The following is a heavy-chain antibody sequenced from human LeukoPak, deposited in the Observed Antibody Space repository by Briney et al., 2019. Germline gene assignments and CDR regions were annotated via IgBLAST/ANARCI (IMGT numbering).Heavy chain of an antibody. D-gene: IGHD1-26*01. Sequence: SETLSLTCTVSGGSISSGAYYWSWIRQHPGKGLEWIGYIHYSGRTYYNPSLKSRVTISADTSKNQFSLKLSSVTAADTAVYYCASGHYPFEYWGQGTLVTVSS. CDR3: ASGHYPFEY. CDR1: GGSISSGAYY. J-gene: IGHJ4*02. CDR2: IHYSGRT. V-gene: IGHV4-31*03.